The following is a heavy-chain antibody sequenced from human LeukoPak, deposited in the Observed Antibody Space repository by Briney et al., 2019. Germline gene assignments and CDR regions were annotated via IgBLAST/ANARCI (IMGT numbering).Heavy chain of an antibody. CDR3: TTAGDYAYDY. D-gene: IGHD4-17*01. J-gene: IGHJ4*02. Sequence: GGSLRLSCAASGFTFSNAWMTWVRQAPGKGWEWVGRIKSKTDGGTTDYAAHVKGRFSISGDDLKNTLYLQVNGLKTEDTAVYYCTTAGDYAYDYWGQGTLVTVSS. CDR2: IKSKTDGGTT. CDR1: GFTFSNAW. V-gene: IGHV3-15*01.